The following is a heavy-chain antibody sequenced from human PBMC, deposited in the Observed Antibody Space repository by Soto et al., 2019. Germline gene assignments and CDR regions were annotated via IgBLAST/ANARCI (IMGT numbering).Heavy chain of an antibody. CDR2: MNPNSGNT. CDR3: ARERTGTTSMDV. V-gene: IGHV1-8*01. J-gene: IGHJ6*02. Sequence: QVQLVPSGAEVKKPGASVTVSCKASGYTFTSYDINWVRQATGQGLEWMGWMNPNSGNTGYAEKFQGRVTMTRNTSISTAYMELSSLRSEDTAVYYCARERTGTTSMDVWGQGTTVTVSS. D-gene: IGHD1-1*01. CDR1: GYTFTSYD.